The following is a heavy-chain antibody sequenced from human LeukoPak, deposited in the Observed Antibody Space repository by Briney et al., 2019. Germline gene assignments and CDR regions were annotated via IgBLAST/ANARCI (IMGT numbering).Heavy chain of an antibody. D-gene: IGHD5-18*01. V-gene: IGHV3-30*04. CDR2: ISYDGSNK. CDR3: ARETAMGALGY. Sequence: GRSLRLSCAASGFTFSSYAMHWVRQAPGKGLEWVAVISYDGSNKYYADSVKGRFTISRDNSKNTLYLQMNSLRAEDTAVYYCARETAMGALGYWGQGTLVTVSS. CDR1: GFTFSSYA. J-gene: IGHJ4*02.